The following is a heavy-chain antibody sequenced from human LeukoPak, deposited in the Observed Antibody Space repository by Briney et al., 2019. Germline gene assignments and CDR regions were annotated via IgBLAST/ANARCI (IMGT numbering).Heavy chain of an antibody. CDR2: IYSGGST. CDR1: GFTVSSNY. V-gene: IGHV3-66*01. Sequence: GGSLRLSCAASGFTVSSNYMSWVRQAPGKGLEWVSVIYSGGSTYYADSVKGRLTISRDNSKNTLYLQMNSLRAEDTAVYYCARDGAVLTGYYDYWGQGTLVTVSS. J-gene: IGHJ4*02. CDR3: ARDGAVLTGYYDY. D-gene: IGHD3-9*01.